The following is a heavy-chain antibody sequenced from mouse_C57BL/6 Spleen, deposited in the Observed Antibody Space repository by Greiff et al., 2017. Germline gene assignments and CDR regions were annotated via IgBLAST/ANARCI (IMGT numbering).Heavy chain of an antibody. Sequence: VQLQQSGTVLARPGASVKMSCKTSGYTFTSYWMHWVKQRPGQGLEWIGAIYPGNSDTSYNQKFKGKAKLTAVTSASTAYMELSSLTNEDSAVYYCTRDWDERFAYWGQGTLVTVSA. CDR3: TRDWDERFAY. V-gene: IGHV1-5*01. CDR1: GYTFTSYW. CDR2: IYPGNSDT. D-gene: IGHD4-1*01. J-gene: IGHJ3*01.